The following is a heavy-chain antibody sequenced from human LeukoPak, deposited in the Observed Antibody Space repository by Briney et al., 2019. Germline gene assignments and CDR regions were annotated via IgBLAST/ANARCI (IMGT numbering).Heavy chain of an antibody. CDR3: ARDSGSYYLRYYYIDV. D-gene: IGHD1-26*01. J-gene: IGHJ6*03. Sequence: GGSLRLSCAASGFTFSSYAMHWVRQAPGKGLEWVAVISYDGSNKYYADSVKGRFTISRDNSKNTLYPQMNSLRAEDTAVYYCARDSGSYYLRYYYIDVWGKGTTVTVSS. V-gene: IGHV3-30-3*01. CDR1: GFTFSSYA. CDR2: ISYDGSNK.